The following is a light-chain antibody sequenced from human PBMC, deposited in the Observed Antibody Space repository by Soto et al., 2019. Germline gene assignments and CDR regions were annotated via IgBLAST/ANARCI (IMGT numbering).Light chain of an antibody. Sequence: EIVMTQSPATLSVSPGERATLSCRASQSVNSNLAWYQQKPGQAPRLVIYGASTRATGIPARFSGSGSGTEFTLTISSLQSEDFGVYYCQQYKNFWTFGQGTKVEIK. CDR2: GAS. J-gene: IGKJ1*01. CDR1: QSVNSN. CDR3: QQYKNFWT. V-gene: IGKV3-15*01.